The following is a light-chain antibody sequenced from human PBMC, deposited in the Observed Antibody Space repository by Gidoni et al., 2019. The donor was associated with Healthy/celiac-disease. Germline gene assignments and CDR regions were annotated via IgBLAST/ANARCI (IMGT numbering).Light chain of an antibody. CDR3: QQYNSYSRT. J-gene: IGKJ1*01. CDR2: DAS. CDR1: QSISSW. Sequence: DIQMTQSPSTLSASVGDRGTITCRASQSISSWLSWYQQKPGKAPKLLIYDASSLESGVPSRFSGSGSGTEFTLTISSLQPDDFATYYCQQYNSYSRTFGQGTKVKIK. V-gene: IGKV1-5*01.